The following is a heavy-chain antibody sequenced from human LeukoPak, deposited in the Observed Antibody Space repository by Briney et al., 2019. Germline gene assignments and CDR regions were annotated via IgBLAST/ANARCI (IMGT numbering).Heavy chain of an antibody. CDR3: ASAYIAALDPNAFDI. D-gene: IGHD6-6*01. CDR1: GYTFTSYG. Sequence: GASVKVSCKASGYTFTSYGISWVRQAPGQGLEWMGWISAYNGNTNYAQKLQGRVTMTTDTSTSTAYMELRSLRSDDTAVYYCASAYIAALDPNAFDIWGQGTMVTVSS. V-gene: IGHV1-18*01. CDR2: ISAYNGNT. J-gene: IGHJ3*02.